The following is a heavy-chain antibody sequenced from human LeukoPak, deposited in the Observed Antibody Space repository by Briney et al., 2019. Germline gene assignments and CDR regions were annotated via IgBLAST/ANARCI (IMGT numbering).Heavy chain of an antibody. CDR1: RYTFTSYT. CDR3: ARDIRRSGTAIYYYYYMDV. J-gene: IGHJ6*03. Sequence: ASVKVSCKASRYTFTSYTIHWVRQAPGQRLEWMGWINPNSGGTNYAQKFQGRVTMTRDTSISTAYMELSRLRSDDTAVYYCARDIRRSGTAIYYYYYMDVWGKGTTVTVSS. CDR2: INPNSGGT. D-gene: IGHD1-1*01. V-gene: IGHV1-2*02.